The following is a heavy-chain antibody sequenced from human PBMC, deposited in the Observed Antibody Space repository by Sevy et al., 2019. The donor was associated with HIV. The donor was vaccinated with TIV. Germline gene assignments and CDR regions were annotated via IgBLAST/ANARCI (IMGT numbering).Heavy chain of an antibody. CDR1: GFTFSTYA. D-gene: IGHD7-27*01. CDR2: VSSDGSEI. J-gene: IGHJ4*02. CDR3: ARDQLGSIDY. V-gene: IGHV3-30-3*01. Sequence: GGSLRLSCAVSGFTFSTYAMYWVRQAPGKGLECVAIVSSDGSEINYADSVKGRFTISRDNSRNTLYLQMNSLRTEDTALYYCARDQLGSIDYWGQGTLVTVSS.